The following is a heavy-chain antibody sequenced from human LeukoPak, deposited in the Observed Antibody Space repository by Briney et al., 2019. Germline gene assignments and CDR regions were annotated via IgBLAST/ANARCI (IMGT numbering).Heavy chain of an antibody. CDR3: ARGGYYGSGNDFRFDP. J-gene: IGHJ5*02. CDR1: GGSISSSSYY. CDR2: IHYTGST. D-gene: IGHD3-10*01. V-gene: IGHV4-61*05. Sequence: SETLSLTCTVSGGSISSSSYYWGWIRQPPGKGLECIGYIHYTGSTNYNPSLKSRVTISVETSKNQFSLKLKSVTAADTAVYYCARGGYYGSGNDFRFDPWGQGTLVTVSS.